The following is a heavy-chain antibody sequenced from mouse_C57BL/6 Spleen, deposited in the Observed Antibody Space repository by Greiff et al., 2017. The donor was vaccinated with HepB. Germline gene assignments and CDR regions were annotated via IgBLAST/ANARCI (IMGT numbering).Heavy chain of an antibody. V-gene: IGHV5-4*03. CDR1: GFTFSSYA. CDR2: ISDGGSYT. D-gene: IGHD1-1*01. CDR3: ARRTTRYWYFDV. J-gene: IGHJ1*03. Sequence: EVHLVESGGGLVKPGGSLKLSCAASGFTFSSYAMSWVRQTPEKRLEWVATISDGGSYTYYPDNVKGRFTISRDNAKNNLYLQMSHLKSEDTAMYYCARRTTRYWYFDVWGTGTTVTVSS.